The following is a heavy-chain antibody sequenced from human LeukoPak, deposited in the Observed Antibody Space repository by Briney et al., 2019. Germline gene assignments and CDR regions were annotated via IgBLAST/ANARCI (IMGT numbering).Heavy chain of an antibody. CDR1: GYTFTSYG. D-gene: IGHD6-19*01. CDR3: ARDFEAVADEEGYDAFDI. CDR2: ISAYNGNT. J-gene: IGHJ3*02. Sequence: ASVKVSCKASGYTFTSYGISWVRQAPGQGLEWMGWISAYNGNTNYAQGLQGRVTMTKDSSTSRVYMELRSLRPDDTAVYYCARDFEAVADEEGYDAFDIWGQGTMVTVSS. V-gene: IGHV1-18*01.